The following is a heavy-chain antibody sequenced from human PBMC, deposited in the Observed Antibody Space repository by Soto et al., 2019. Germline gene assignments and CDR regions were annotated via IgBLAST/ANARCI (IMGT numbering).Heavy chain of an antibody. V-gene: IGHV2-5*01. CDR2: IYWSGDE. CDR3: ARGLATLPVFAFDI. CDR1: GFSLSTSGVG. J-gene: IGHJ3*02. Sequence: GSGPTLVNPTQTLTLTCSFSGFSLSTSGVGVGWIRQSPGKALEWLALIYWSGDEHYRPSLKSRLSIIKDTSKNHVVLIMTGMDPVDTATYYCARGLATLPVFAFDIWGQGTMVTVS. D-gene: IGHD6-6*01.